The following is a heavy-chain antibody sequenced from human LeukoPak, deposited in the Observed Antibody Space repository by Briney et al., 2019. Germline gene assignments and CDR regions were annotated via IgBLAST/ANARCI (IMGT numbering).Heavy chain of an antibody. CDR1: GGSINSYY. V-gene: IGHV4-59*12. CDR3: ATLKGGDDTEIDY. J-gene: IGHJ4*02. Sequence: SETLSLTCTVSGGSINSYYWSWIRQPPGKGLQWIGCIHYSGSTNYNPSLKSRVTMSVDTSRNQFSLKLNSVTAADTAVYYCATLKGGDDTEIDYWGRGTLVTVSS. CDR2: IHYSGST. D-gene: IGHD5-12*01.